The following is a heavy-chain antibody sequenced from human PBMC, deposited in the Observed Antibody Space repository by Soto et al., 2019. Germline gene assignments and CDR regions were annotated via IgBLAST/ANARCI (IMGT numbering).Heavy chain of an antibody. Sequence: EVQLVESGGGLVQPGGSLRLSCSASGFTFGTYAMHWVRQAPGKGLEYVSGISSNGRTTNYADSVKGRVTISRDNPKNTLHLQMSSLTAEDTAVYYCAKESMSVAVSASRVYGMDVWGQGTTVTVSS. J-gene: IGHJ6*02. CDR2: ISSNGRTT. D-gene: IGHD6-6*01. CDR3: AKESMSVAVSASRVYGMDV. CDR1: GFTFGTYA. V-gene: IGHV3-64D*06.